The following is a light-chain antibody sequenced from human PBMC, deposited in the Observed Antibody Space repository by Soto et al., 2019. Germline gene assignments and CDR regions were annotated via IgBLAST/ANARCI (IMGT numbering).Light chain of an antibody. CDR3: QQYNNWPLT. J-gene: IGKJ4*01. CDR2: GAS. CDR1: QSVSRD. Sequence: EIVLTQSPATLSVCPGDRATLSCRASQSVSRDLAWFQQKPGQAPRFLIYGASTRATGIPARFSGSGSGTEFTLTISSLQSEDFAIYYCQQYNNWPLTFGGGTKVEIK. V-gene: IGKV3-15*01.